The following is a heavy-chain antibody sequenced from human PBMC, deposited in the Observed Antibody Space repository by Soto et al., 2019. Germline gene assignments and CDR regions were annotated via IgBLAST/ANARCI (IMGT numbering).Heavy chain of an antibody. CDR1: GGSISSGRYY. CDR3: ARRSKGSTAGFDY. V-gene: IGHV4-39*01. D-gene: IGHD6-13*01. Sequence: QLQLQESGPGLVKPSETLSLTCSVSGGSISSGRYYWDWIRQPPGKGLDWIGTIYYSGSTYFNPSLKSRVTISVDTSKNQFSLKLSSVTAADTAVYYCARRSKGSTAGFDYWGQGTLVTVSS. CDR2: IYYSGST. J-gene: IGHJ4*02.